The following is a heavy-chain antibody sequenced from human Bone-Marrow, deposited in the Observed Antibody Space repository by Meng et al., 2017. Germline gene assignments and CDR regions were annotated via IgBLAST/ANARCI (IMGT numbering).Heavy chain of an antibody. Sequence: SETLSLTCAVYGGSFSGYYWSWIRQPPGKGLEWIGEINHSGSTNYNPSLKSRVTISVDTSKNQFSLKLSSVTAADTAVYYCARHRTNFGVIISSRGWFDPWGQGTLVTVSS. V-gene: IGHV4-34*01. CDR1: GGSFSGYY. D-gene: IGHD3-3*01. J-gene: IGHJ5*02. CDR3: ARHRTNFGVIISSRGWFDP. CDR2: INHSGST.